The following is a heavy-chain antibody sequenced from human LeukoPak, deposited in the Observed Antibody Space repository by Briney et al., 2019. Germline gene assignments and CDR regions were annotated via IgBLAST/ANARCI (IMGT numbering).Heavy chain of an antibody. CDR1: GYTFTSYG. J-gene: IGHJ4*02. CDR2: ISAYNGNT. Sequence: ASVKVSCKASGYTFTSYGISWVRQAPGQGLEWMGWISAYNGNTNYAQKLQDRVTMTTDTSTNTVYMELWSLRSDDTAVYYCARQFGDTAMADLYYYESSAYYYVYFDYWGQGTPVTVSS. CDR3: ARQFGDTAMADLYYYESSAYYYVYFDY. D-gene: IGHD3-22*01. V-gene: IGHV1-18*01.